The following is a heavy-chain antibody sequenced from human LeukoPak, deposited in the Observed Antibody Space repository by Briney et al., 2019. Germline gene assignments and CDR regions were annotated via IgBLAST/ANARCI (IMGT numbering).Heavy chain of an antibody. V-gene: IGHV4-59*01. Sequence: PSETLSLTCTVSGGSISSYYWSWIRQPPGKGLEWIGYICYSGSTNYNPSLKSRVTISVDTSKNQFSLKLSSVTAADTAVYYCARVKPLTSRGGNWFDPWGQGTLVTVSS. CDR3: ARVKPLTSRGGNWFDP. CDR1: GGSISSYY. J-gene: IGHJ5*02. D-gene: IGHD2-2*01. CDR2: ICYSGST.